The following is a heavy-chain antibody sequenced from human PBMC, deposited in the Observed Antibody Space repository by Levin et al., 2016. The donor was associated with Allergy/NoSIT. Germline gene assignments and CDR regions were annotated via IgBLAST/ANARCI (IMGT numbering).Heavy chain of an antibody. V-gene: IGHV3-72*01. CDR3: ARVSGGGHYDH. Sequence: VRQAPGKGLEWVGRSRNKANSYTTEYAASVKGRFTISRDESMNSLDLHMNSLKAEDTAVYYCARVSGGGHYDHWGQGTLVTVSS. CDR2: SRNKANSYTT. D-gene: IGHD3-10*01. J-gene: IGHJ4*02.